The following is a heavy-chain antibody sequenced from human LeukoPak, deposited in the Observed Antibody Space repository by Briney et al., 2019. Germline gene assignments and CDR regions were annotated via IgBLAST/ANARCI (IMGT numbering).Heavy chain of an antibody. J-gene: IGHJ4*02. V-gene: IGHV4-34*01. Sequence: SETLSLTCAVYGGPFSGYYWSWIGQPPGKGLEWIGKINHSGSTNYNPSLKSRVTISVDTSKNQFSLKLSSVTAADTAVYYCARGPLGYCSGGSCYRFDYWGQGTLVTVSS. CDR1: GGPFSGYY. CDR3: ARGPLGYCSGGSCYRFDY. D-gene: IGHD2-15*01. CDR2: INHSGST.